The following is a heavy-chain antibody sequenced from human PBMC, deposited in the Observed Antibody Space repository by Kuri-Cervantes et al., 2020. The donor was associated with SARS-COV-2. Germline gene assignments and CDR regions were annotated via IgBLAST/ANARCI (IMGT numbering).Heavy chain of an antibody. Sequence: ASVKVSCKASGYTFTSYGISWVRQAPGQGLEWMGWISAYNGNTNYAQKLQGRVTMTRDTSTSTVYMELSSLRSEDTAVYYCARGGSSWYVALPIDYWGQGTLVTVSS. J-gene: IGHJ4*02. CDR2: ISAYNGNT. CDR3: ARGGSSWYVALPIDY. CDR1: GYTFTSYG. V-gene: IGHV1-18*01. D-gene: IGHD6-13*01.